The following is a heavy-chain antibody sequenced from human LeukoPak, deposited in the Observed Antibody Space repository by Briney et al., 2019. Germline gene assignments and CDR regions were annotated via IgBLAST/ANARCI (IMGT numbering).Heavy chain of an antibody. J-gene: IGHJ4*02. CDR1: GFTFSSYW. CDR2: IKRDGSEK. D-gene: IGHD3-10*01. Sequence: GGSLRLSCAASGFTFSSYWMSWVRQAPGKGLEWVANIKRDGSEKYYVDSVKGRFTISRDNAKNSLYLQMNSLRAEDTAVYYCARDGSVRGVSYFDYWGQGTLVTVSS. CDR3: ARDGSVRGVSYFDY. V-gene: IGHV3-7*01.